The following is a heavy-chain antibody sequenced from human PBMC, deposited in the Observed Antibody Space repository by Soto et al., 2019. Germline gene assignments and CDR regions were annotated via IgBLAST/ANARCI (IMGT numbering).Heavy chain of an antibody. V-gene: IGHV1-69*13. CDR1: GGTFSSYA. J-gene: IGHJ6*02. D-gene: IGHD3-22*01. Sequence: SVKVSCKASGGTFSSYAISWVRQAPGQGLEWMGGIIPIFGTANYAQKFQGRVTITADESTSTAYMELSSLRSEDTAVYYCAGRFESSGYYYAYYYGMDVWGQGTTVTVSS. CDR2: IIPIFGTA. CDR3: AGRFESSGYYYAYYYGMDV.